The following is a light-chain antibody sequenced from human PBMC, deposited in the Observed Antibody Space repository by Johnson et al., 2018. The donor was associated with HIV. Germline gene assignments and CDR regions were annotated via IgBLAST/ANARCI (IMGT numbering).Light chain of an antibody. CDR3: GTWDSSLSASYV. J-gene: IGLJ1*01. CDR1: CSNIGNNY. CDR2: DNN. Sequence: QSVLTQPPSVSAAPGQKVTISCSGSCSNIGNNYVSWYQQLPGTAPKLLIYDNNKRPSGIPDRFSGSKSGTSATLGITGLQTGDEADYYCGTWDSSLSASYVFGTGTKVTVL. V-gene: IGLV1-51*01.